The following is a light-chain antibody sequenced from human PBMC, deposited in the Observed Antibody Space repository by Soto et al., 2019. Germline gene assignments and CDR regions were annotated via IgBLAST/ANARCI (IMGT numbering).Light chain of an antibody. Sequence: EIVLTQSPATLSLSPGERATLSCRASQSVSSYLAGYQQKPGQAPRLLIYDASNRATGIPARFSGSGSGTDFTLTISSLEPEDFAVYYCQQRSNWLWTFGQGTKVDIK. V-gene: IGKV3-11*01. CDR3: QQRSNWLWT. J-gene: IGKJ1*01. CDR1: QSVSSY. CDR2: DAS.